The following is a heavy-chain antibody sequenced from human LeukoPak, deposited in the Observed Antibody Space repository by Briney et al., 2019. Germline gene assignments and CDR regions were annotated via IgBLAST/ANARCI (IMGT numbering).Heavy chain of an antibody. J-gene: IGHJ4*02. V-gene: IGHV4-31*03. CDR2: IYYSGST. CDR1: GGSISSGGYY. D-gene: IGHD4-17*01. CDR3: ARDTWDYGDAY. Sequence: SETLSLTCTVSGGSISSGGYYWSWIRQHPGKGLEWIGYIYYSGSTYYNPSLKSRVTISVDTSKNQFSLKLSSVTAADTAVYYCARDTWDYGDAYWGQGTLVTVSS.